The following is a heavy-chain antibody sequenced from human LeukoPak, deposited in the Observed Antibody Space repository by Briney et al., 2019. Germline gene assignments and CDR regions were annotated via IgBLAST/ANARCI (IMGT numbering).Heavy chain of an antibody. D-gene: IGHD1-26*01. Sequence: GGSLRLSCAASGFTFSSYGMHWVRQAPGKGLEWVAFIRYDGSNKYYADSVKGRFTISRDNSKNTLYLQMNSLRAEDTAVYYCARDRSVGATINYYYYMDVWGKGTTVTVSS. CDR3: ARDRSVGATINYYYYMDV. CDR2: IRYDGSNK. V-gene: IGHV3-30*02. J-gene: IGHJ6*03. CDR1: GFTFSSYG.